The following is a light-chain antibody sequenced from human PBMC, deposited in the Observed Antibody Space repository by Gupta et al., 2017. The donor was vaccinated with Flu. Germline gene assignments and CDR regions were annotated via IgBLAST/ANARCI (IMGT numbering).Light chain of an antibody. J-gene: IGLJ1*01. V-gene: IGLV1-40*01. CDR3: QSFDTSLNVYV. CDR1: SSDIGAGYG. CDR2: ENK. Sequence: QSVLPHPPSVSGAPGQRLPISCAGISSDIGAGYGVHWYQQLPGTAPKLLIYENKYRPSGVPDRFSGSMSGTSASLAITGLQAEDEADYYCQSFDTSLNVYVFGTGTTVTVL.